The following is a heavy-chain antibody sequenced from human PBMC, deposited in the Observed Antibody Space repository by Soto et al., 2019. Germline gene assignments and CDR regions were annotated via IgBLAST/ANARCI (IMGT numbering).Heavy chain of an antibody. CDR3: ASANYDFWSGYPESYYGMDV. V-gene: IGHV1-2*04. CDR1: GYTFTGYY. CDR2: INPNSGGT. J-gene: IGHJ6*02. Sequence: ASVKVSCKASGYTFTGYYMHWVRQAPGQGLEWMGWINPNSGGTNYAQKFQGWVTMTRDTSISTAYMELSRLRSDDTAVYYCASANYDFWSGYPESYYGMDVWGQGTTVTVSS. D-gene: IGHD3-3*01.